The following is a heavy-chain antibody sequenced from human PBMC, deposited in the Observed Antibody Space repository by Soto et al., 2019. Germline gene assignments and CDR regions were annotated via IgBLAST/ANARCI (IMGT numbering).Heavy chain of an antibody. V-gene: IGHV3-48*01. Sequence: EVQLVESGGGLVQPGGSLRLSCAASGFTFSSYSMNWVRQAPGKGLEWVSYISSSSSTIYYAASVKGRFTISRDNSKNSLYLQMNRLRAEDTAVYYCAREKEYYDFWSGTDYYYYYMDVWGKGTTVTVSS. CDR3: AREKEYYDFWSGTDYYYYYMDV. CDR1: GFTFSSYS. D-gene: IGHD3-3*01. CDR2: ISSSSSTI. J-gene: IGHJ6*03.